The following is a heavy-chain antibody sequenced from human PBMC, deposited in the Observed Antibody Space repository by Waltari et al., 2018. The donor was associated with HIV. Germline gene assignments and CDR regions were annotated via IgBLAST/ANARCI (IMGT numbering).Heavy chain of an antibody. J-gene: IGHJ6*02. D-gene: IGHD5-12*01. CDR2: INAYSHNR. CDR1: GFAFRSYG. Sequence: QAQLIQSGPEAKKPGASVKVSCQASGFAFRSYGVNWVRRTPGQGFEWLGWINAYSHNRNYTEGRITLTTNTSSNTATLELRSLRPDDTGTYYCARVRGAKWPASYYGMDVWGQGTAVSVSS. CDR3: ARVRGAKWPASYYGMDV. V-gene: IGHV1-18*01.